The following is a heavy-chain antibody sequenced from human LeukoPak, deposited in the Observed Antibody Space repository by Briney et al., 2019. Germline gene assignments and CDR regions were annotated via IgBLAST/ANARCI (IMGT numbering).Heavy chain of an antibody. CDR3: TTGDESSAYRYLDY. D-gene: IGHD3-22*01. CDR2: ISSSGSTI. Sequence: GGSLRLSCAAPGFTFSDYYMSWIRQAPGKGLEWVSYISSSGSTIYYADSVKGRFTISRDNAKNSLYLQMNSLRAEDTAVYYCTTGDESSAYRYLDYWGQGTLVTVSS. J-gene: IGHJ4*02. V-gene: IGHV3-11*01. CDR1: GFTFSDYY.